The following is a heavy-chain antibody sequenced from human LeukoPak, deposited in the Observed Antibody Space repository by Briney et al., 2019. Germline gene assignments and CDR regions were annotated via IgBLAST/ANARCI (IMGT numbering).Heavy chain of an antibody. CDR3: ARTLGYCSSTSCPPLYYYYYGMDV. V-gene: IGHV4-59*01. CDR1: GGSISSYY. Sequence: SETLSLTCTVSGGSISSYYWSWIRQPPGKGLEWIGYIYYSGSTNYNPSLKSRVTISVDTSKNQFSLKLSSVTAADTAVYYCARTLGYCSSTSCPPLYYYYYGMDVWGQGTTVTVSS. D-gene: IGHD2-2*01. J-gene: IGHJ6*02. CDR2: IYYSGST.